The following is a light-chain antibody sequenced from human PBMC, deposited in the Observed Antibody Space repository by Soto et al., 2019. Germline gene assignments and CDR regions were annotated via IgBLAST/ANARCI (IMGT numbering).Light chain of an antibody. J-gene: IGLJ1*01. V-gene: IGLV1-47*01. Sequence: QSVPPQPSSASGTPGQRVTISCSTTNSRSGSNYVYWYQQLPGAAPKLLIYRNDQRPSGVPDRFSASKSGTSASLAISGLRSEDEANYFCAKWDDSLRVYVFXSGTKVTVL. CDR1: NSRSGSNY. CDR2: RND. CDR3: AKWDDSLRVYV.